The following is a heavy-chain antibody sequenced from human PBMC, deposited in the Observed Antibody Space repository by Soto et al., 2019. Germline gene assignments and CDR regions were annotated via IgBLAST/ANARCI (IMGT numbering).Heavy chain of an antibody. Sequence: QLQLQESGSGLVKPSQTLSLTCAVSGGSISSGGYSWSWIRQPPGKGLEWIGYIYHSGSTYYNPSLKSRVTISVDRSKNQFSLKLSSVTAADTAVYYCARGWDSSGYRDAFDIWGQGTMVTVSS. CDR2: IYHSGST. CDR3: ARGWDSSGYRDAFDI. J-gene: IGHJ3*02. V-gene: IGHV4-30-2*01. D-gene: IGHD3-22*01. CDR1: GGSISSGGYS.